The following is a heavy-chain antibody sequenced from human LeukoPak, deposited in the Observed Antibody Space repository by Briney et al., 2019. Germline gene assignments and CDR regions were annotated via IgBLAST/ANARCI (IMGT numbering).Heavy chain of an antibody. D-gene: IGHD1-1*01. CDR2: INPNSGGT. CDR3: ARSKLERPTAIWFDP. Sequence: ASVKVSCKASGYTFTGYYMHWVRQAPGQGLEWMGWINPNSGGTNYAQKFQGWVTMTRDTSISTAYMELSRLRSDDTAVYYCARSKLERPTAIWFDPWGQGTLVTVSS. J-gene: IGHJ5*02. V-gene: IGHV1-2*04. CDR1: GYTFTGYY.